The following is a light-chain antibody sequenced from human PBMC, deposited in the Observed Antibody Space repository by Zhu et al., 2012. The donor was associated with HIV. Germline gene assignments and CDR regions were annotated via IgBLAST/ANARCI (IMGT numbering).Light chain of an antibody. Sequence: DVQLTQSPAFLSASVGDRVTVTCRASETISRYLAWYQQKPGKAPKLLIYDTSTLQSGVPSTFSGSGSGTEFTLTISSPQPEDFATYYCQQLNSYPLFTFGPGTKVDIK. CDR3: QQLNSYPLFT. CDR1: ETISRY. CDR2: DTS. V-gene: IGKV1-9*01. J-gene: IGKJ3*01.